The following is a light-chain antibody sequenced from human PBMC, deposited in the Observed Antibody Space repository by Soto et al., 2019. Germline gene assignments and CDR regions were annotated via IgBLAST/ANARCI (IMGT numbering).Light chain of an antibody. J-gene: IGLJ1*01. CDR2: DVS. Sequence: QSVLTQPASVSGSPGQSITISCTGTSSDVGGYNYVSWYQQHPGKAPKLMIYDVSNRPPGGSNRFACSKSGNTAFLALSWLQAGGEAEYYCSSYTSSTNYVFGTGTKVTVL. CDR3: SSYTSSTNYV. V-gene: IGLV2-14*01. CDR1: SSDVGGYNY.